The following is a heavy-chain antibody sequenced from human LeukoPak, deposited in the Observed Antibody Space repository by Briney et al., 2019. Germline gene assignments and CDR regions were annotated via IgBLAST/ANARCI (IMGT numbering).Heavy chain of an antibody. CDR3: ATHHYDFWSGYYDDGDLSPDSLQYYFDY. Sequence: GGSLRLSCAASGFTLSSYAMSWVRQAPGKGLEWASAISGSGGSTYYADSVKGRFTIPRDNSKNTLYLQMNSLRAEDTAVYYCATHHYDFWSGYYDDGDLSPDSLQYYFDYWGQGTLVTVSS. CDR2: ISGSGGST. D-gene: IGHD3-3*01. CDR1: GFTLSSYA. J-gene: IGHJ4*02. V-gene: IGHV3-23*01.